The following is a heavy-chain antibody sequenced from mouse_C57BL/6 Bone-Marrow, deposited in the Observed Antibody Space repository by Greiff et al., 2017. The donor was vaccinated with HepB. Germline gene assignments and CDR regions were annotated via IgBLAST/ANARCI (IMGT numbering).Heavy chain of an antibody. D-gene: IGHD2-1*01. Sequence: VQLQESGAELVRPGTSVKVSCKASGYAFTNYLIEWVKQRPGQGLEWIGVINPGSGGTNYNEKFKGKATLTADKSSSTAYMQLSSLTSEDSAVYFCARRDGNYGFAYWGQGTLVTVSA. V-gene: IGHV1-54*01. CDR1: GYAFTNYL. CDR3: ARRDGNYGFAY. J-gene: IGHJ3*01. CDR2: INPGSGGT.